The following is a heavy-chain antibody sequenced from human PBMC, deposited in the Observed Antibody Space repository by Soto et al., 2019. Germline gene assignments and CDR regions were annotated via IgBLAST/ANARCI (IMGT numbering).Heavy chain of an antibody. D-gene: IGHD3-22*01. CDR2: IYPGDSDT. J-gene: IGHJ3*02. CDR1: GYSFTSYW. CDR3: ARHFADHYDSSGDAFDI. V-gene: IGHV5-51*01. Sequence: PRESLKISCKGSGYSFTSYWIGWVRQMPGKGLEWMGIIYPGDSDTRYSPSFQGQVTISADKSISTAYLQWSSLKASDTAMYYCARHFADHYDSSGDAFDIWGQGTMVTVSS.